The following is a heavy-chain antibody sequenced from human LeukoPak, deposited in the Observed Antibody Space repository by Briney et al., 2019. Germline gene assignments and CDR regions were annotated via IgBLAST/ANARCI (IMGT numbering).Heavy chain of an antibody. CDR2: ISTYSGNA. J-gene: IGHJ3*02. D-gene: IGHD3-10*01. V-gene: IGHV1-18*01. Sequence: ASVKVSCKASGYSFTTYGITWVRQAPGQGLEWMGWISTYSGNANYAHKLQGRVSLTTDTSTSTAYMELRSLRSDDTAVYYCARERGSESYWDAFDIWGQGTMVTVSS. CDR1: GYSFTTYG. CDR3: ARERGSESYWDAFDI.